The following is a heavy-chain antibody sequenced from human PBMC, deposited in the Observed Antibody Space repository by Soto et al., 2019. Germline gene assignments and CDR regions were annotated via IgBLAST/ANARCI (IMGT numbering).Heavy chain of an antibody. Sequence: APVEATSEESRFTIDCRSRRSLHHYTKQGLKWMGWISAYNGNTNYAQKLQGRVTMTTDTSTSTAYMELRSLRSDDTAVYYCARDLGDWLSSYYFDYWVQGTLVTVSS. J-gene: IGHJ4*02. CDR1: RFTIDCRS. V-gene: IGHV1-18*01. D-gene: IGHD3-9*01. CDR2: ISAYNGNT. CDR3: ARDLGDWLSSYYFDY.